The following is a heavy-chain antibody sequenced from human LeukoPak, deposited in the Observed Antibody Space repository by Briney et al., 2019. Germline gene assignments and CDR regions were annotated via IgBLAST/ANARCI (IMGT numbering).Heavy chain of an antibody. CDR3: VWSSTWDKRFYLDQ. Sequence: GGSLRLSCAGSGFTFNLAWMSWVRQAPGKGLEWVARIKTKADGPSEYATPVQGRFIISRDDSQNMVYLQMSSLRSDDTAVYYCVWSSTWDKRFYLDQWGQGTLVTVSS. V-gene: IGHV3-15*01. CDR1: GFTFNLAW. CDR2: IKTKADGPS. D-gene: IGHD6-6*01. J-gene: IGHJ4*02.